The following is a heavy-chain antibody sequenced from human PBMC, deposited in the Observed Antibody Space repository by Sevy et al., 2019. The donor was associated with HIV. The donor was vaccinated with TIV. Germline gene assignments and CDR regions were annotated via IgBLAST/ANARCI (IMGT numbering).Heavy chain of an antibody. J-gene: IGHJ3*02. V-gene: IGHV4-59*08. CDR3: ARRNDFDI. CDR1: GGSINSDH. Sequence: SETLSLTCTVSGGSINSDHWNWIRQPPGKGLEWIGYVYYTGGTNYKPSLKNRVTISVDRTKNQFSLKLTSLTAADTAVYYCARRNDFDIWGQGTMVTVSS. CDR2: VYYTGGT.